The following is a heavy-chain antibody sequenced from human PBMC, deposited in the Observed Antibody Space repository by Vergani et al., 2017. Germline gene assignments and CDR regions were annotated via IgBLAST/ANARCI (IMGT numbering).Heavy chain of an antibody. D-gene: IGHD3-22*01. J-gene: IGHJ4*02. V-gene: IGHV1-69*02. CDR2: IIPILGIA. CDR3: ARGTXQGTYYYDSSGYVY. CDR1: GGTFSSYT. Sequence: QVQLVQSGAEMKKPGSSVKVSCKASGGTFSSYTLTWVRQAPGQGLEWMGRIIPILGIANYAQKFQGRVTITADESTSTAYMELSSLRSEDTAVYYCARGTXQGTYYYDSSGYVYWGQGTLVTVSS.